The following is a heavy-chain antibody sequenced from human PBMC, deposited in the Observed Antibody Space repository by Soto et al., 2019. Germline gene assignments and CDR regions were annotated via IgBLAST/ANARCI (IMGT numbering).Heavy chain of an antibody. V-gene: IGHV3-23*01. Sequence: GGSLRLSCAASGFTFSSYAMSWVRQAPGKGLEWVSAISGSGGSTYYADSVKGRFTISRDNSKNTLYLQMNSLRAEDTAVYYCAKYSGYDWDYYYYYYMDVWGKGTTVTVSS. CDR2: ISGSGGST. J-gene: IGHJ6*03. CDR1: GFTFSSYA. CDR3: AKYSGYDWDYYYYYYMDV. D-gene: IGHD5-12*01.